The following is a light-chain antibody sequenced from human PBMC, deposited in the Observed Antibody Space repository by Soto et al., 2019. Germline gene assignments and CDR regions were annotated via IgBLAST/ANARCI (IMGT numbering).Light chain of an antibody. CDR3: AAWDGSLNNVL. J-gene: IGLJ2*01. CDR2: DND. Sequence: QSVLTQPPSASGTPGQRVTISFSGSGSSIGTNTVNWYRQLPGTAPKLLIYDNDQRPSGVPDRFSGSKSGTSASLAISGLQSEDEADYYCAAWDGSLNNVLFGGGTKLTVL. V-gene: IGLV1-44*01. CDR1: GSSIGTNT.